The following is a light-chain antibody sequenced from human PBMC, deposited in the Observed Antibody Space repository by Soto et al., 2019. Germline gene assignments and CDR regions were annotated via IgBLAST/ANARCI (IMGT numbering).Light chain of an antibody. CDR3: GTWDSSLSAVV. CDR1: XSNIXNNY. V-gene: IGLV1-51*01. CDR2: DNN. Sequence: QSVLTQPPSVSAAPGQKVTISCSXSXSNIXNNYVSWYQQLPGTAPKLLIYDNNKRPSGIPDRFSGSKSGTSATLGITGLQTGDEADYYCGTWDSSLSAVVFGGGTKLTVL. J-gene: IGLJ2*01.